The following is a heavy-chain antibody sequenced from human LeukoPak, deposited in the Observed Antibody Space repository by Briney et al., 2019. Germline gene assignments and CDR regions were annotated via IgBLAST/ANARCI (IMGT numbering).Heavy chain of an antibody. Sequence: PSETLSLTCTVSGVSISSSSYYWSWIRQPPGKGLEWIGEINHSGSTNYNPSLKSRVTISVDTSKNQFSLKLSSVTAADTAVYYCARMVPHLDVWGKGTTVTISS. CDR1: GVSISSSSYY. D-gene: IGHD2-8*01. CDR2: INHSGST. V-gene: IGHV4-39*07. CDR3: ARMVPHLDV. J-gene: IGHJ6*04.